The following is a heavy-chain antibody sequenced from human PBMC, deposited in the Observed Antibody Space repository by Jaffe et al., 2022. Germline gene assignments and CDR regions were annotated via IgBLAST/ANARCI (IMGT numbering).Heavy chain of an antibody. V-gene: IGHV3-7*01. CDR1: GFTFSSYW. D-gene: IGHD3-3*01. J-gene: IGHJ6*03. CDR2: IKQDGSEK. CDR3: ARDSHYDFWSGYFFYYYYMDV. Sequence: EVQLVESGGGLVQPGGSLRLSCAASGFTFSSYWMSWVRQAPGKGLEWVANIKQDGSEKYYVDSVKGRFTISRDNAKNSLYLQMNSLRAEDTAVYYCARDSHYDFWSGYFFYYYYMDVWGKGTTVTVSS.